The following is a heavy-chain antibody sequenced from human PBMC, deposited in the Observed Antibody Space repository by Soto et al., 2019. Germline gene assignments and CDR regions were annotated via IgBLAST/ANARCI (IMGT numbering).Heavy chain of an antibody. CDR1: GGSISSYY. CDR2: IYYSGST. J-gene: IGHJ4*02. CDR3: ASYYCSGSSCSPFFDY. V-gene: IGHV4-59*01. Sequence: PSETLSLTCTVSGGSISSYYWSWIRQPPGKGLEWIGYIYYSGSTNYNPPLKSRVTISVDTSKNQFSLKLSSVTAADTAVYYCASYYCSGSSCSPFFDYWGQGTLVTVSS. D-gene: IGHD2-15*01.